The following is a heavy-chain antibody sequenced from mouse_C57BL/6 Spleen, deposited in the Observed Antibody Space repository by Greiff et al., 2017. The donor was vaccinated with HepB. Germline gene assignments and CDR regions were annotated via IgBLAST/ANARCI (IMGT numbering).Heavy chain of an antibody. Sequence: LVESGAELVRPGASVTLSCKASGYTFTDYEMHWVKQTPVHGLEWIGAIDPETGGTAYNQKFKGKAILTADKSSSTAYMELRSLTSEDSAVYYCTLDSSGLYYFDYGGQGTTLTVSS. CDR3: TLDSSGLYYFDY. V-gene: IGHV1-15*01. CDR1: GYTFTDYE. D-gene: IGHD3-2*02. J-gene: IGHJ2*01. CDR2: IDPETGGT.